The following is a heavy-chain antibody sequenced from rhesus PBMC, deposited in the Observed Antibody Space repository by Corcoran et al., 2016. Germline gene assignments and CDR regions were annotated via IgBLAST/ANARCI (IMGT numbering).Heavy chain of an antibody. CDR1: GCSIIDDYY. CDR2: IYGSGGGS. J-gene: IGHJ4*01. CDR3: ARAELRWCLDD. V-gene: IGHV4-106*01. Sequence: QVQLQESGPGLVKPSEPLSLTCAVSGCSIIDDYYWSWIRQPPVQGLEWSGYIYGSGGGSQYKPSLMKLGRSSLGTAKSQFDLKLGAGYAAGTAVYYCARAELRWCLDDRGQGVLVTFSA. D-gene: IGHD2-39*02.